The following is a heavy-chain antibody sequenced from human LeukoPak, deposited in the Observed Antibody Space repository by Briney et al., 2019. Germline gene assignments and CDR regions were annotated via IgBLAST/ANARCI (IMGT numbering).Heavy chain of an antibody. D-gene: IGHD1-26*01. CDR2: ISSSGSTI. V-gene: IGHV3-11*01. CDR1: GFTFSDYY. J-gene: IGHJ6*03. Sequence: GGSLRLSCTASGFTFSDYYMSWIRQAPGKGLEWVSYISSSGSTIYYADSVKGRFTISRDNAKNSLYLQMNSLRAEDTAVYYCARVQVGATIRYYYYMDVWGKGTTVTISS. CDR3: ARVQVGATIRYYYYMDV.